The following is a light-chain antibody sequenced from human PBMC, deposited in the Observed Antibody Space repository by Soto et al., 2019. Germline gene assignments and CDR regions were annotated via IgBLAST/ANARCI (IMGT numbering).Light chain of an antibody. V-gene: IGKV3-20*01. CDR1: QTVGGRY. CDR2: GAS. Sequence: EIVLTQSAATLSLSPGERATLSCRASQTVGGRYLAWFQQKPGQTPRLLIYGASTRAAGVPDRFSGSGSGTNFYLTSSILEPEDFAVYYCLQYVSSPWTFGQGTKVEV. CDR3: LQYVSSPWT. J-gene: IGKJ1*01.